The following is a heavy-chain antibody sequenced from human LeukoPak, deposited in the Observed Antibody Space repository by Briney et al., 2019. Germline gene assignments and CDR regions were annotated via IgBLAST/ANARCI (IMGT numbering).Heavy chain of an antibody. J-gene: IGHJ4*02. CDR3: ASFRYSGSYSDY. V-gene: IGHV4-39*01. D-gene: IGHD1-26*01. CDR2: IYYSGST. Sequence: SETLSLTCTVSGGSISSSSYYWSWIRQPPGKGLEWIGSIYYSGSTYYNPSLKSRVTISVDTSKNQFSLKLSSVTAADTTVYYCASFRYSGSYSDYWGQGTLVTVSS. CDR1: GGSISSSSYY.